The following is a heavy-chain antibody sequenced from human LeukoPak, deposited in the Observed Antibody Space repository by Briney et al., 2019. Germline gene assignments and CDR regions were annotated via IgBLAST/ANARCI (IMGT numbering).Heavy chain of an antibody. D-gene: IGHD2-2*02. V-gene: IGHV3-21*01. CDR3: ARVYCSSTSCYRENYYYYTDV. Sequence: PGGSLRLSCAASGFTFSSYSMNWVRQAPGKGLEWVSSISSSSSYIYYADSVKGRFTISRDNAKISLYLQMNSLRAEDTAVYYCARVYCSSTSCYRENYYYYTDVWGKGTTVTVSS. CDR2: ISSSSSYI. J-gene: IGHJ6*03. CDR1: GFTFSSYS.